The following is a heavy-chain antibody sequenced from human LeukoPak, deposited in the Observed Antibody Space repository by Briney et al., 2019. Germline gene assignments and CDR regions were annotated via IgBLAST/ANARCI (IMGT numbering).Heavy chain of an antibody. CDR3: ARVIAAAGTLDY. V-gene: IGHV4-59*01. J-gene: IGHJ4*02. CDR1: GGSISSYY. D-gene: IGHD6-13*01. Sequence: SETLSLTCSVSGGSISSYYWSWIRQPPGKGLEWIGYIYYSGSTNYNPSLKSRVTISVDTSKNQFSLKLSSVTAADTAVYYCARVIAAAGTLDYWGQGTLVTVSS. CDR2: IYYSGST.